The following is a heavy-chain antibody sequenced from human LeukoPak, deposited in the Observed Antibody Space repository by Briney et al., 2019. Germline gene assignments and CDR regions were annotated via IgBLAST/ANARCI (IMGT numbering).Heavy chain of an antibody. CDR1: GGTFSTYA. D-gene: IGHD3-22*01. V-gene: IGHV1-69*13. CDR2: IIPIFGTA. J-gene: IGHJ4*02. Sequence: SVKVSCKASGGTFSTYAISWVRQAPGQGLEWMGGIIPIFGTANYAQKFQGRVTITADESASTAYMELSSLRSEDTAFYYCARGSYYYDSSGYYYWDYWGQGTLVTVSS. CDR3: ARGSYYYDSSGYYYWDY.